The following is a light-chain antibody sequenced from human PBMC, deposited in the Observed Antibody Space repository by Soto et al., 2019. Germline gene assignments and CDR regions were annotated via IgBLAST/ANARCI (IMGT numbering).Light chain of an antibody. J-gene: IGLJ1*01. CDR3: AAWDDSLNGYV. CDR1: SSNIGSNT. Sequence: QSALTQPPSASGTPGQRVTISCSGSSSNIGSNTVNWYQQLPGTAPKLLIYSNNQRPSGVPDRFSGSKSGTSASLAISGLQSEVEADYSCAAWDDSLNGYVFGTGIKVTVL. CDR2: SNN. V-gene: IGLV1-44*01.